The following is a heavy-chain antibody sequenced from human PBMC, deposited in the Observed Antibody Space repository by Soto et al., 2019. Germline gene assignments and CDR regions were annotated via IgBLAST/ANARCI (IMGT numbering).Heavy chain of an antibody. J-gene: IGHJ5*02. CDR3: AREVVVVPPRLRDWFDP. CDR2: IYYSGST. D-gene: IGHD2-2*01. V-gene: IGHV4-30-4*01. Sequence: SETLSLTCTVSGGSISSGDYYWSWIRQPPGKGLEWIGYIYYSGSTYYNPSLKSRVTISVDTSKNQFSLKLSSVTAADTAVYYCAREVVVVPPRLRDWFDPWGQGTLVTVSS. CDR1: GGSISSGDYY.